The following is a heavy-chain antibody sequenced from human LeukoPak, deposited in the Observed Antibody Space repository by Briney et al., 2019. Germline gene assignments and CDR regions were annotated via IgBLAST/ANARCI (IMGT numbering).Heavy chain of an antibody. CDR3: ARVRTPLADAFDI. V-gene: IGHV3-21*01. J-gene: IGHJ3*02. Sequence: PGGSLRLSCAASGFTFSSYSMNWVRQAPGKGLEWVSSISSSSSYIYYADSVKGRFTISRDNAKNSLYLQMNSLRAEDTAVYYCARVRTPLADAFDIWGQGTMVTVSS. CDR2: ISSSSSYI. CDR1: GFTFSSYS.